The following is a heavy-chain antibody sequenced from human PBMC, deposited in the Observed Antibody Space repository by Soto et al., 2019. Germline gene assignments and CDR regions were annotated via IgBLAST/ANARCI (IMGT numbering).Heavy chain of an antibody. D-gene: IGHD1-7*01. CDR3: ARELGITGTTGNYGMDV. CDR2: IYYSGSI. CDR1: GGSISSGDYY. V-gene: IGHV4-30-4*01. Sequence: SETLSLTCTVSGGSISSGDYYWSWIRQPPGKGLEWIGYIYYSGSIYYNPSLKSRVTISVDTSKNQFSLKLSSVTAADTAVYYCARELGITGTTGNYGMDVWGQGTTVTVSS. J-gene: IGHJ6*02.